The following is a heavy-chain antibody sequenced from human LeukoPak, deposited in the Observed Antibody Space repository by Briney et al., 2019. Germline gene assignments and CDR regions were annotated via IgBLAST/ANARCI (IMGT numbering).Heavy chain of an antibody. CDR3: AKDTGGNGAYFYAMDV. CDR1: GFTFSTYW. D-gene: IGHD4-23*01. V-gene: IGHV3-7*03. J-gene: IGHJ6*02. Sequence: GGSLRLSYAASGFTFSTYWMSWVRQAPGKGLEWVANIKQDGSEKYYVDSVKGRFTISRDRARNSLYLQMDSLRPEDTALYYCAKDTGGNGAYFYAMDVWGQGTSVTVSS. CDR2: IKQDGSEK.